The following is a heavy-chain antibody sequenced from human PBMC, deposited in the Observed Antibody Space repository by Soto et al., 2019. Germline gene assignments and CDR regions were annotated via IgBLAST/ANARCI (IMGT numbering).Heavy chain of an antibody. D-gene: IGHD6-13*01. Sequence: PSQTLSLTCAISGDSVSSNSAAWNWIRQSPSRGLEWLGRTYYRSKWYNDYTISVESRITIKPDTSKNQFSLQLNSVTPEDTAVYYCTRDPYSSHWFDPWGQGTLVTVSS. CDR3: TRDPYSSHWFDP. J-gene: IGHJ5*02. V-gene: IGHV6-1*01. CDR1: GDSVSSNSAA. CDR2: TYYRSKWYN.